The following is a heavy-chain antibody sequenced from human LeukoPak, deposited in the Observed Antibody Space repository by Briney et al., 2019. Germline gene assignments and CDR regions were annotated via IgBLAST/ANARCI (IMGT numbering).Heavy chain of an antibody. CDR1: GFTFDDYA. D-gene: IGHD2-8*01. V-gene: IGHV3-9*01. Sequence: PGGSLRLSCAASGFTFDDYAMHWVRQAPGKGLEWVSGISWNSGSIGYADSVKGRFTISRDNAKNSLYLQMNSLRAEDTAVYYCARAYEDFDYWGQGTLVTVSS. CDR2: ISWNSGSI. CDR3: ARAYEDFDY. J-gene: IGHJ4*02.